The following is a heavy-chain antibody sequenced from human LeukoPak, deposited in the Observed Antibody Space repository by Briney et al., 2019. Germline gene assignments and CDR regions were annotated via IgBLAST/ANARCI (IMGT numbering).Heavy chain of an antibody. CDR1: GYTFTSYG. J-gene: IGHJ4*02. D-gene: IGHD2-8*01. Sequence: GASVKVSCKASGYTFTSYGISWVRQAPGRGLEWMGWISAYNGNTNYAQKLQGRVTMTTDTSTSTAYMELRSLRSDDTAVYYCARDLPEGYCTNGVCYQASFDYWGQGTLVTVSS. CDR3: ARDLPEGYCTNGVCYQASFDY. CDR2: ISAYNGNT. V-gene: IGHV1-18*01.